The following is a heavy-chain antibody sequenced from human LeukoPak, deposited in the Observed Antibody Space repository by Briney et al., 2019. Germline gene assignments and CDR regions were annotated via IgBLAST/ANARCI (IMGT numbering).Heavy chain of an antibody. CDR3: AKDGGSGWVDY. Sequence: GGSLRLSCAASGFTFSSYGMHWVRQAPGKGLEWVAVISYDGSNKYYADSVKGRFTISRDNSKNTLYLQMNSLRAEDTAVYYCAKDGGSGWVDYWGQGTLVTVSS. CDR1: GFTFSSYG. V-gene: IGHV3-30*18. D-gene: IGHD6-19*01. J-gene: IGHJ4*02. CDR2: ISYDGSNK.